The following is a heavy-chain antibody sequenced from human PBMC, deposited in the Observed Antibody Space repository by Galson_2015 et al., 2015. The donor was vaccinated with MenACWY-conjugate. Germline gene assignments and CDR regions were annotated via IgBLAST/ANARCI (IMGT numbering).Heavy chain of an antibody. D-gene: IGHD5/OR15-5a*01. CDR3: ARSPIKTYLDY. Sequence: SLRLSCAASGFTFSTYRMHWVRQTPGKGLEWVSSISGDSRYIYYADSMRGRFTISRDNAKNSLYLQMNSLRAEDTAVYYCARSPIKTYLDYWGQGILVTVSS. CDR1: GFTFSTYR. J-gene: IGHJ4*02. V-gene: IGHV3-21*01. CDR2: ISGDSRYI.